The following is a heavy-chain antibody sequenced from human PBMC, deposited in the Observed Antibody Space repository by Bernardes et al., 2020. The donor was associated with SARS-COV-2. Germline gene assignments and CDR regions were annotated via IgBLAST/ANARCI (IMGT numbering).Heavy chain of an antibody. Sequence: SETLSLTRTVSGGSISSYYWSWIRQPPGKGLEWIGYIYYSGSTNYNPSLKSRVTISVDTSKNQFSLKLSSVTAADTAVYYCARVPLVFNAFDIWGQGTMVTVSS. J-gene: IGHJ3*02. CDR2: IYYSGST. V-gene: IGHV4-59*01. CDR1: GGSISSYY. CDR3: ARVPLVFNAFDI. D-gene: IGHD6-6*01.